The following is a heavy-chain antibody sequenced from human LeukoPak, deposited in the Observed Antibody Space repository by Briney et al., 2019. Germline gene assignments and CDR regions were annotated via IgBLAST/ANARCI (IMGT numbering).Heavy chain of an antibody. V-gene: IGHV4-59*01. D-gene: IGHD1-26*01. CDR1: GGFISSYY. J-gene: IGHJ4*02. CDR2: MYYSGST. Sequence: SETLSLTCTVSGGFISSYYWSWIRQPPGKGLEWIGYMYYSGSTIHNPSLKSRVTISVDTSRHQFSLKLSSMTAADTAVYYCARDNGTYYGFDSWGQGTLVTVSS. CDR3: ARDNGTYYGFDS.